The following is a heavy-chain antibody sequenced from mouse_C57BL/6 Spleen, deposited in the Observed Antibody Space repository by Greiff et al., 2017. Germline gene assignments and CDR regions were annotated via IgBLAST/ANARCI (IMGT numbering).Heavy chain of an antibody. V-gene: IGHV5-6*01. Sequence: EVKLVQSGGDLVKPGGSLKLSCTASGYTFSSYCMSWVRQTPDKRLEWVATISSGCSYTYYPDSVKGLFTISRDNAKNTLYLQMSSLKSEDTALYGCSRGDCYCFDYWGQGTTLTVSS. J-gene: IGHJ2*01. CDR3: SRGDCYCFDY. CDR2: ISSGCSYT. CDR1: GYTFSSYC.